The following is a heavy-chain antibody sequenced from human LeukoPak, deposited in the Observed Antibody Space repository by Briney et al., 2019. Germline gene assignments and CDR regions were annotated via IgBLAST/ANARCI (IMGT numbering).Heavy chain of an antibody. CDR3: ARALGYSYSSDY. CDR2: ISYDGSNK. V-gene: IGHV3-30-3*01. J-gene: IGHJ4*02. D-gene: IGHD5-18*01. Sequence: GGSLRLSCAASGFTFSSYAIHWVRQAPGKGLEWVAVISYDGSNKYYADPVKGRFTISRDNSKNTLYLQIDSLRAEDTAVYYCARALGYSYSSDYWGQGTLVTVSS. CDR1: GFTFSSYA.